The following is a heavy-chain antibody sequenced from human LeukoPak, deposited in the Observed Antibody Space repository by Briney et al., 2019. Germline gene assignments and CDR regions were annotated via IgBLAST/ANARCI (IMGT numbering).Heavy chain of an antibody. D-gene: IGHD3-10*01. CDR1: GYSFTSYW. J-gene: IGHJ4*02. CDR2: IYPGDSDT. Sequence: KGGESLKISCKGSGYSFTSYWIGWVRQMPGKGLEWMGIIYPGDSDTRYSPSFQGQVTISADKSISTAYLQWSSLKASDTAMYYCARHTYRFGELLSPFDYWGQGTLVTVSS. V-gene: IGHV5-51*01. CDR3: ARHTYRFGELLSPFDY.